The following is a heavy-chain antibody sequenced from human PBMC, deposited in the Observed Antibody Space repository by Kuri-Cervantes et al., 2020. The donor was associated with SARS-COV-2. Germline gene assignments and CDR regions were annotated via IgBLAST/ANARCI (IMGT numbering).Heavy chain of an antibody. J-gene: IGHJ4*02. CDR2: IYYSGTT. CDR1: NGSISSSPYY. V-gene: IGHV4-39*01. D-gene: IGHD3-22*01. Sequence: GSLRLSCSASNGSISSSPYYWAWIRQPPGKGLEWIGSIYYSGTTYNNPSLMSRLTLSLDTSKNQFSLRLSSVTAADTAVYYCARLYDSSGYYYPAFDYWGQGTLVTVSS. CDR3: ARLYDSSGYYYPAFDY.